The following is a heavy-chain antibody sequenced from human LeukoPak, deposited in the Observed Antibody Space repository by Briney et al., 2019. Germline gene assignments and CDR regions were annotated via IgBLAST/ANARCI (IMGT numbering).Heavy chain of an antibody. CDR2: ISNDGTKT. CDR1: GFTFSVHY. D-gene: IGHD3-16*01. J-gene: IGHJ4*02. V-gene: IGHV3-11*04. CDR3: ARVFSHWGWPGDYYFDY. Sequence: KTGGSLRLSCAASGFTFSVHYMSWIRQAPGKGLQWISYISNDGTKTYYADSVRGRFTISRDNGKNLVYLQMNSLRVEDTAVYYCARVFSHWGWPGDYYFDYWGQRSLVTVSS.